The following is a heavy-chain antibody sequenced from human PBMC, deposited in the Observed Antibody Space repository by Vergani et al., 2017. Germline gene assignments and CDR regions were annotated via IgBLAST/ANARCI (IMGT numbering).Heavy chain of an antibody. Sequence: VQLVESGGGVVQPGRSLRLSCAASGFTFSSYSMNWVRQAPGKGLEWVSSISSSSSYIYYADSVKGRFTISRDNAKNSLYLQMNSLRAEDTAVYYCARVRSRFGELLSYYYYGMDVWGQGTTVTVSS. CDR3: ARVRSRFGELLSYYYYGMDV. D-gene: IGHD3-10*01. CDR2: ISSSSSYI. J-gene: IGHJ6*02. CDR1: GFTFSSYS. V-gene: IGHV3-21*01.